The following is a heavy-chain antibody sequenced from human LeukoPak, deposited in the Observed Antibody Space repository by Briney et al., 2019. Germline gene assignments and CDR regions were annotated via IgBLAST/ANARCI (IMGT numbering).Heavy chain of an antibody. V-gene: IGHV4-59*08. D-gene: IGHD1-26*01. CDR2: INYSGST. J-gene: IGHJ6*03. Sequence: PSETLSLTCTVSGGSISSYYWSWIRQPPGKGLEWIGYINYSGSTNYNPSLKSRVTISVDTSKNQFSLKLSSVTAADTAVYYCARGFRSGYYYYYYMDVWGKGTTVTVSS. CDR3: ARGFRSGYYYYYYMDV. CDR1: GGSISSYY.